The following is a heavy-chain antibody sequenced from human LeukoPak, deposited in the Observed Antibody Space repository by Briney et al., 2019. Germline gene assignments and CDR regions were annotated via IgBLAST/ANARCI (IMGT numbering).Heavy chain of an antibody. V-gene: IGHV3-23*01. Sequence: GGSLTLSCAVSGITLSNYDIICVRQAPRRALEWVGGISDRGGRTNYADAVKGRFTITRDNPNDTLYMQMNSLRAEDTAVYYCAGDRGGSYSAIDYWGQGTLVSVSS. CDR1: GITLSNYD. CDR2: ISDRGGRT. CDR3: AGDRGGSYSAIDY. J-gene: IGHJ4*02. D-gene: IGHD1-26*01.